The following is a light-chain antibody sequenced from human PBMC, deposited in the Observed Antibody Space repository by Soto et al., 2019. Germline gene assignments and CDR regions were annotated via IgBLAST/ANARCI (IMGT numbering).Light chain of an antibody. CDR1: QGISNY. V-gene: IGKV1-27*01. J-gene: IGKJ2*01. CDR2: AAS. Sequence: DIQMTQSPSSLSASVGDRVTITCRASQGISNYLAWYQQRQGKVPKLLIYAASTLQSGVPSRFSGSGSGTDFSLTVDSLQPEDTATYYCQQYDHPPYTFGQGTKLEIK. CDR3: QQYDHPPYT.